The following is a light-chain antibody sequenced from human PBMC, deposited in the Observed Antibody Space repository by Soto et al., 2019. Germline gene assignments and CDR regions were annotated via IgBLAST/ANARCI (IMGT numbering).Light chain of an antibody. V-gene: IGLV2-14*01. J-gene: IGLJ1*01. CDR3: NSYTRKSTGV. CDR2: EVS. Sequence: QSALTQPASVSGSPGQSITISCTGTSSDVGGYNYVSWYQQHPGKAPKLIIYEVSIRPSGVSNRFSGSRSGNTASLTISGLQAEDEADYYCNSYTRKSTGVFGTGTKVTVL. CDR1: SSDVGGYNY.